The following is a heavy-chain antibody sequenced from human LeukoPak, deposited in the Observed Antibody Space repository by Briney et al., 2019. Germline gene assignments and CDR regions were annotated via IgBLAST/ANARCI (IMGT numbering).Heavy chain of an antibody. D-gene: IGHD1-26*01. J-gene: IGHJ6*02. Sequence: SGTLSLTCAVSGGSISSTNWWSWVRQPPGKGLEWIGEIYHSGSTNYNPSLKSRVTISVDKSKNQFSLKLTSVTAADTAVYFCARDSGLRRWELSTIYNYGMDVWGQGTTVTVSS. CDR1: GGSISSTNW. V-gene: IGHV4-4*02. CDR3: ARDSGLRRWELSTIYNYGMDV. CDR2: IYHSGST.